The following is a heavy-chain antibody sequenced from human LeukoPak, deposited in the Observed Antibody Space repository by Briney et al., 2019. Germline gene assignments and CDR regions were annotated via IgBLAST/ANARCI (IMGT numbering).Heavy chain of an antibody. V-gene: IGHV4-59*12. D-gene: IGHD3-10*01. CDR3: ARAKFARGLSYFDY. CDR2: IYYSGST. J-gene: IGHJ4*02. CDR1: GGSISSYY. Sequence: SETLSLTCTVSGGSISSYYWSWIRQPPGKGLEWIGYIYYSGSTNYNPSLKSRVTISVDTSKNQFSLKLSSVTAADTAVYYCARAKFARGLSYFDYWGQGTLVTVSS.